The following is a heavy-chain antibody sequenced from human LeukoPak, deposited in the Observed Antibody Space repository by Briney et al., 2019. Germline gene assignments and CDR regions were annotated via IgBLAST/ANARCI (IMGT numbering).Heavy chain of an antibody. V-gene: IGHV1-18*04. CDR1: GYTFTSYG. D-gene: IGHD3-10*01. CDR2: ISAYNGNT. J-gene: IGHJ4*02. Sequence: ASVKVSCKASGYTFTSYGISWVRQAPGQGLEWMGWISAYNGNTNYAQKLQGRVTMTTDTSTSTAYMELRSLRSDDTAVYYCARITMVRGVITRIDHWGQGTLVTVSS. CDR3: ARITMVRGVITRIDH.